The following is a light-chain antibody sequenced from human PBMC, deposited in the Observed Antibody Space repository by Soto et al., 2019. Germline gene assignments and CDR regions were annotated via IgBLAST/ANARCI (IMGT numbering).Light chain of an antibody. V-gene: IGKV3-15*01. J-gene: IGKJ1*01. CDR3: QPYINWLS. Sequence: TRSLYTEERATLSCRASQSVSSNLAWYQQKPGQAPRLLIYGASTRATGIPARFSGSGSGTEFTLTISSLQSEDFPVYYCQPYINWLSFAQGTKVDIK. CDR2: GAS. CDR1: QSVSSN.